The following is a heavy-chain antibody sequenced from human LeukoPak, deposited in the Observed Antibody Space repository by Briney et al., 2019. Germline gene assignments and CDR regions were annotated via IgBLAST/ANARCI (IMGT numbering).Heavy chain of an antibody. CDR2: IYSGGTT. V-gene: IGHV3-53*01. J-gene: IGHJ4*02. CDR3: ATRAGSYGYYFDY. D-gene: IGHD3-10*01. CDR1: GFTVSSSY. Sequence: GGSLRLSCAASGFTVSSSYMSWVRQAPGKGLEWVSFIYSGGTTYYADSEKGRFTISRDNSKNTLYLQMNSLRAEDTAVYYCATRAGSYGYYFDYWGKGTLVTVSS.